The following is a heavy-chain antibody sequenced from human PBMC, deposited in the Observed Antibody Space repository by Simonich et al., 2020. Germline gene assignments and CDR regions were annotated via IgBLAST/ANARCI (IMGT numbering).Heavy chain of an antibody. CDR1: GFTFSSYW. J-gene: IGHJ4*02. CDR3: ARWTATGYYFDY. CDR2: MNREGSST. D-gene: IGHD1-1*01. V-gene: IGHV3-74*01. Sequence: EVQLVESGGGLVQPGGSLRLSCAASGFTFSSYWMPWVRQAPGKGVVWVSRMNREGSSTSYADSVKGRFTISRDNAKNTLYLQMNSLRAEDTAVYYCARWTATGYYFDYWGQGTLVTVSS.